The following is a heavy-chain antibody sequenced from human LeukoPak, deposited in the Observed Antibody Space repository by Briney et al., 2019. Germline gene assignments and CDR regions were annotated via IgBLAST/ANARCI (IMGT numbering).Heavy chain of an antibody. CDR1: GFTFSSYW. D-gene: IGHD2-15*01. CDR2: INTDGSTT. Sequence: PGGSLRLSCAASGFTFSSYWMHWVRQVPGKGLVWVSGINTDGSTTSYADSVKGRFTISRGNAKNSLYLQMNSLRAEDTAVYYCASYYYCSGGSCYSNPDAFDIWGQGTMVTVSS. CDR3: ASYYYCSGGSCYSNPDAFDI. J-gene: IGHJ3*02. V-gene: IGHV3-74*01.